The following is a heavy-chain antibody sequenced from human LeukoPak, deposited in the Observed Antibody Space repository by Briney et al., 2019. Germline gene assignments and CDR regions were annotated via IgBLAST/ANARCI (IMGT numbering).Heavy chain of an antibody. CDR2: INPNSGGT. V-gene: IGHV1-2*02. D-gene: IGHD6-13*01. CDR3: ARGAGSSSWYDYYGMDV. CDR1: GYTFTGYY. Sequence: ASVKVSCKASGYTFTGYYMHWVRQAPGQGLEWMGWINPNSGGTNYAQKFQGRVTMTRDTSISTAYMELSGLRSDDTAMYHCARGAGSSSWYDYYGMDVWGQGTTVTVSS. J-gene: IGHJ6*02.